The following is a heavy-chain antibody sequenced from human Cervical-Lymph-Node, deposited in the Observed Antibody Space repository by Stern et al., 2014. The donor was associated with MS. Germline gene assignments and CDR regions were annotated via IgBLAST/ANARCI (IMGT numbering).Heavy chain of an antibody. J-gene: IGHJ4*02. D-gene: IGHD6-19*01. CDR3: AHSRYSSGSERNYFDY. CDR1: GFSLSTSRVG. CDR2: IYWDDDK. V-gene: IGHV2-5*02. Sequence: QVTLRESGPTLVKPTQTLTLTCTFSGFSLSTSRVGVGWIRQPPGKALEWFALIYWDDDKYYSPSLKSRLTITKDTSKNQVVLTMTNMDPVDTATYYCAHSRYSSGSERNYFDYWGQGTLVTVSS.